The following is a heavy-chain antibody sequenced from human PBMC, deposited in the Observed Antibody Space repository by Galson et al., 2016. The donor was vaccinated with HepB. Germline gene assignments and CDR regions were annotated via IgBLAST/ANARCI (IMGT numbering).Heavy chain of an antibody. Sequence: SMRPSCAASGFTSSTSAMHWVRQAPGKGLEWVAVISYDGSNRYYADSVKGRFTISRDNSKNTLYLQMNSLRPEDTAVYYCASVENFDYWGQGTLVTVSS. D-gene: IGHD5-24*01. J-gene: IGHJ4*02. CDR3: ASVENFDY. V-gene: IGHV3-30-3*01. CDR2: ISYDGSNR. CDR1: GFTSSTSA.